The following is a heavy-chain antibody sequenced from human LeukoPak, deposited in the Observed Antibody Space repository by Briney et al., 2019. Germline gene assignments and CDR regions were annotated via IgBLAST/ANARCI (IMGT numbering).Heavy chain of an antibody. J-gene: IGHJ4*02. V-gene: IGHV3-23*01. CDR3: ANQYPG. CDR2: ISGDGATT. CDR1: GFTFSTHA. D-gene: IGHD4-11*01. Sequence: GGSLRLSCAASGFTFSTHAMSWVRQAPGKGLDWVSAISGDGATTYYADSAKGRFTISRDNSKNTLYLQMNSLRAEDTAVYYCANQYPGWGQGTLVTVSS.